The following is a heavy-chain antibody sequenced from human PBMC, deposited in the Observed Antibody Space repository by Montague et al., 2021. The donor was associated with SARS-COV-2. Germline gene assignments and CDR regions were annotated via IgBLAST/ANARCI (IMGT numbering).Heavy chain of an antibody. Sequence: CAISGDSVSTYGVAWDWIRQAPSRGLEWLGMAIYTGSAWYNEYAESVKGRITINPDTPKNQFSLHLTSVTPEDTAVYYCARHSYRTFDFWGQGTLVTVSS. CDR1: GDSVSTYGVA. CDR2: AIYTGSAWYN. CDR3: ARHSYRTFDF. J-gene: IGHJ4*02. D-gene: IGHD3-10*01. V-gene: IGHV6-1*01.